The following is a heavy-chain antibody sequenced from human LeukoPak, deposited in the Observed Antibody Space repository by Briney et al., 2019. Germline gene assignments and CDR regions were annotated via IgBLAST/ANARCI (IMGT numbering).Heavy chain of an antibody. V-gene: IGHV3-7*01. Sequence: GGSLRLSCAASGFTFSSYWMNCVRQAPGKGLEWVANIKQDGSDKFYVDSVKGRFTISRDNAKNSLYLQMNSLRAEDTAVYYCARDWGLDYWGQGTLVTVSS. CDR1: GFTFSSYW. CDR3: ARDWGLDY. D-gene: IGHD3-16*01. CDR2: IKQDGSDK. J-gene: IGHJ4*02.